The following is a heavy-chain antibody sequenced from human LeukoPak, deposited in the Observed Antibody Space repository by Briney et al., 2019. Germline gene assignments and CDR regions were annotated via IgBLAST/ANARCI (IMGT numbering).Heavy chain of an antibody. D-gene: IGHD3-22*01. Sequence: PGGSLRLSCAASGFTFSSSVLSCVRQAPGKGLEWVSTISGFSGNTYYADSVKGRFTISRDNSKNTLYLQMNSLRAEDTAVYYCAKRPSYDSSRLYYFDYWGQGTLVTVSS. CDR3: AKRPSYDSSRLYYFDY. V-gene: IGHV3-23*01. CDR2: ISGFSGNT. J-gene: IGHJ4*02. CDR1: GFTFSSSV.